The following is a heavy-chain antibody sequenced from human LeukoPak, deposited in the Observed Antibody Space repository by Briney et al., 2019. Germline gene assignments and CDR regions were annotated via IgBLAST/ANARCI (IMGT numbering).Heavy chain of an antibody. CDR1: GGTFRRSP. CDR3: ARGRIVVVPAARNYCYYGMVF. J-gene: IGHJ6*02. Sequence: SVTVSCKASGGTFRRSPISWVRQAPGQGLEWMGGIIPIFGTANYAQKFQGRVTITADESTSTAYMELSSLRSEDTAVYYCARGRIVVVPAARNYCYYGMVFWGRGTTVTVSS. D-gene: IGHD2-2*01. CDR2: IIPIFGTA. V-gene: IGHV1-69*13.